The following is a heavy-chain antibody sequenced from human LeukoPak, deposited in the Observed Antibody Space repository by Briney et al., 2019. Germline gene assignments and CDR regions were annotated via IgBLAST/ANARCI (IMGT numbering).Heavy chain of an antibody. CDR3: ARIFGSSSSFDY. Sequence: SVKVSCKASGGTFSSYAISWERQAPGQGLEWLGGIIPIFGTVNYAQKFQGRVTITADESTSTAYMELSSLRSQDTAVYYCARIFGSSSSFDYWGQGTLVTVSS. J-gene: IGHJ4*02. CDR1: GGTFSSYA. D-gene: IGHD6-6*01. V-gene: IGHV1-69*13. CDR2: IIPIFGTV.